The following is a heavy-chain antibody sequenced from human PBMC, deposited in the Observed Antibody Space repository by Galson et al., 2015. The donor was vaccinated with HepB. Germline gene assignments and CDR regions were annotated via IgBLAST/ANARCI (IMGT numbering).Heavy chain of an antibody. J-gene: IGHJ4*02. V-gene: IGHV3-23*01. D-gene: IGHD2/OR15-2a*01. CDR3: AADATTIVTAFDY. CDR2: INGRGSTR. Sequence: SLRLSCAGSGFIFRHHAMAWIRQAPGKGLEWVSGINGRGSTRSYSDAVKGRFSISRDNSKDTVFLQMNSLRVEDTAVYYCAADATTIVTAFDYWGQGTLVTVSS. CDR1: GFIFRHHA.